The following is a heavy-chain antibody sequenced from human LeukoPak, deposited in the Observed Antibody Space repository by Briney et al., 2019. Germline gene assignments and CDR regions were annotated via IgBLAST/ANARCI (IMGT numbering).Heavy chain of an antibody. CDR2: ISSSSSYI. CDR3: ARALGGWGGRFDY. J-gene: IGHJ4*02. V-gene: IGHV3-21*01. D-gene: IGHD3-16*01. Sequence: WGSLRLSCAASGFTFSSYSMNWVRQAPGKGLEWVSSISSSSSYIYYADSVKGRFTISRDNAKNSLYLQMNSLRAEDTAVYYCARALGGWGGRFDYWGQGTLVTVSS. CDR1: GFTFSSYS.